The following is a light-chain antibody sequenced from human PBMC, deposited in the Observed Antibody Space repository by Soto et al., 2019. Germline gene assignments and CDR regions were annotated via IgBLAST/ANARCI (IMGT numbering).Light chain of an antibody. CDR3: HHYSIYGIFT. CDR2: DAS. Sequence: DIQMTQSPCTRSASVGDRVTITCRASQRISSWLAWYQQKTGKAPKLLIYDASSLESRVPSRFSDSGSGTEFAHTISSMQTDDFATYYCHHYSIYGIFTFGQGTKMEI. J-gene: IGKJ2*01. V-gene: IGKV1-5*01. CDR1: QRISSW.